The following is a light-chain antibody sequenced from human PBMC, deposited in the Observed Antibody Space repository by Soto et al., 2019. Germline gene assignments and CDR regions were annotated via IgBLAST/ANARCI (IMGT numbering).Light chain of an antibody. J-gene: IGKJ2*01. CDR1: QIINRW. Sequence: DIQMTQSPSTLSASVGDRVTITCRASQIINRWLAWYQQKPGKAPKLLIYKASTLESGVPSRFSGGGIGTEFSLSISSLQPDDFATYYCQQYSTYPYIFGQGTKVDI. CDR3: QQYSTYPYI. CDR2: KAS. V-gene: IGKV1-5*03.